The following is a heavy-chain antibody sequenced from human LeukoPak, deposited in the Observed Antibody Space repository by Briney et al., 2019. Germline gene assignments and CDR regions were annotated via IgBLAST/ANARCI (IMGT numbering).Heavy chain of an antibody. CDR2: ICGCSDGT. V-gene: IGHV3-23*01. J-gene: IGHJ5*02. D-gene: IGHD1-1*01. Sequence: GWSLRLSCAASGFTFSSYVMNWVRQAPGEGLEWVSVICGCSDGTYYADSAKGRFTIFRENSKNTLYPQMKSCSAWVKAGVLCSKGGSRNDMRSPWFDRWRQATLLSVSS. CDR3: SKGGSRNDMRSPWFDR. CDR1: GFTFSSYV.